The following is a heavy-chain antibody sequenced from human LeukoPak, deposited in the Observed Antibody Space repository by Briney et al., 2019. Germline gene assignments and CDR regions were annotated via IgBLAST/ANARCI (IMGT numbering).Heavy chain of an antibody. CDR1: GFTFSSYS. CDR2: ISSSSSYI. Sequence: GGSLRLSCAASGFTFSSYSMNWVRQAPGKGLEWVSSISSSSSYIYYADSVKGRFTISRDNSNHMLYLQMNSLIAEDTAIYYCAKDDDWLRFGHWGRGTPVSVSS. D-gene: IGHD5-12*01. J-gene: IGHJ4*02. CDR3: AKDDDWLRFGH. V-gene: IGHV3-21*04.